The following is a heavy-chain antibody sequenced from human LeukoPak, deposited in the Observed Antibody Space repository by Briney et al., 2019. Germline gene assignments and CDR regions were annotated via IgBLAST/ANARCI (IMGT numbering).Heavy chain of an antibody. CDR2: ISSSSSTM. V-gene: IGHV3-48*01. CDR1: GFTFSSYS. CDR3: ARDFQLRHDAFDI. Sequence: GGSLRLSCAASGFTFSSYSMNWVRQAPGKGLEWVSYISSSSSTMYYADSVKGRFTISRDNAKNSLYLQMNSLRAEDTAVYYCARDFQLRHDAFDIWGQGTMVTVSS. J-gene: IGHJ3*02. D-gene: IGHD3-10*01.